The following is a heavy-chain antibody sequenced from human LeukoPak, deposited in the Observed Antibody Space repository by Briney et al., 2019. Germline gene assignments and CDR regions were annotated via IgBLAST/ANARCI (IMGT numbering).Heavy chain of an antibody. D-gene: IGHD1-26*01. J-gene: IGHJ4*02. CDR2: IYYSGST. CDR1: GGSISSSSYY. Sequence: SETLSLTCTVSGGSISSSSYYWGWIRQPPGKGLEWIGSIYYSGSTYYNPSLKSRVTISVDTSKNQFSLKLSSVTAADTAVYYCARLHGSFQNYYDYWGQGTLVTVSS. V-gene: IGHV4-39*07. CDR3: ARLHGSFQNYYDY.